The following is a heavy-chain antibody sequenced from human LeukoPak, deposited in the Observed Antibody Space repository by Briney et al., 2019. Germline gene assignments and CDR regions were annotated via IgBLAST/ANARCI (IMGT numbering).Heavy chain of an antibody. CDR2: IYYSGST. Sequence: PSETLSLTCTVSGGSISSSSYYWGWIRQPPGKGLEWIGSIYYSGSTYYNPSLKSRVTISVDTSKNQFSLKLSSVTAADTAVYYCARQGYGEHYRYYYYYYMDVWGKGTTVTVSS. CDR1: GGSISSSSYY. V-gene: IGHV4-39*01. D-gene: IGHD4-17*01. J-gene: IGHJ6*03. CDR3: ARQGYGEHYRYYYYYYMDV.